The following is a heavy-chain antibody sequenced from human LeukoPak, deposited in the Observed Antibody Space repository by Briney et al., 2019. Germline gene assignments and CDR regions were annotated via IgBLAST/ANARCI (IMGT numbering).Heavy chain of an antibody. D-gene: IGHD4-23*01. CDR1: GYTFTSYD. Sequence: ASVKVSCKASGYTFTSYDINWVRQATGQGLEWMGWMNPNSGNTGYAQKFQGRVTITRNTSISTAYMELSSLRSEDTAVYYCARGDGGDYYYHYYMDVWGKGTTVTVSS. CDR3: ARGDGGDYYYHYYMDV. J-gene: IGHJ6*03. CDR2: MNPNSGNT. V-gene: IGHV1-8*03.